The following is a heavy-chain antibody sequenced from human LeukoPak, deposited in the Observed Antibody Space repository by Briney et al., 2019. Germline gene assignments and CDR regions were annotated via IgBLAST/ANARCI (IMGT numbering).Heavy chain of an antibody. Sequence: GGSLRLSCAASGFTFSSYAMSWVRQAPGKGLEWVPGISWNSGSIGYADSVKGRFTISRDNAKNSLYLQMNSLRAEDTAVYYCARGGGSLLRLGAFDIWGQGTMVTVSS. CDR1: GFTFSSYA. D-gene: IGHD1-26*01. CDR3: ARGGGSLLRLGAFDI. J-gene: IGHJ3*02. V-gene: IGHV3-20*04. CDR2: ISWNSGSI.